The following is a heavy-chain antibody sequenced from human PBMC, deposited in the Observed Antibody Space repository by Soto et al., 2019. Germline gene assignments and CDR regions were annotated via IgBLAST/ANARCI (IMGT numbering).Heavy chain of an antibody. CDR3: TRGTQQRHLDY. CDR1: GFTFSSYE. J-gene: IGHJ4*02. V-gene: IGHV3-48*03. Sequence: SCAASGFTFSSYEMNWVRQAPGKGLEWVSYISSSGRTIYYTDSVKGRFTISRDNAKNSLYLQLNSLRVEDTALFYCTRGTQQRHLDYWGQGTLVTVSS. D-gene: IGHD6-13*01. CDR2: ISSSGRTI.